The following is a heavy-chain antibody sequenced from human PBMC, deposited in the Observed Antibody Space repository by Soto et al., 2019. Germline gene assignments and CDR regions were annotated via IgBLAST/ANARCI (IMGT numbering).Heavy chain of an antibody. Sequence: PSETLSLTCTVSGGSISSYYWSWIRQPPGKGLEWIGYIYYSGSTNYNPSLKSRVTISVDTSKNQFSLKLSSVTAADTALYYCARDQAVAEPGAFDIWGQGTMVTVSS. J-gene: IGHJ3*02. V-gene: IGHV4-59*01. CDR2: IYYSGST. D-gene: IGHD6-19*01. CDR3: ARDQAVAEPGAFDI. CDR1: GGSISSYY.